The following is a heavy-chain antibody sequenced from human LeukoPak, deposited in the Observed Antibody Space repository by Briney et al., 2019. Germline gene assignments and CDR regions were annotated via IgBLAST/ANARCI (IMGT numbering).Heavy chain of an antibody. CDR1: GGSISSYY. Sequence: PSETLSLTCTVSGGSISSYYWSWIRQPPGKGLEWIGYIYYSGSTNYNPSLKSRVTISVDTSKNQFSLKLSSVTAADTAVYYCAGYGYYFDCWGQGTLVTVSS. CDR2: IYYSGST. V-gene: IGHV4-59*01. J-gene: IGHJ4*02. D-gene: IGHD5-12*01. CDR3: AGYGYYFDC.